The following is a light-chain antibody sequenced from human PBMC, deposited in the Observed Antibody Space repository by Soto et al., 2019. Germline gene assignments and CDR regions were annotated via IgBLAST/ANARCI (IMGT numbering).Light chain of an antibody. CDR3: QQSYSMPPWT. V-gene: IGKV1-39*01. Sequence: DIQMTQSPSSLSASVGDSVTISCRAGQTINTYLNWYQQKPGQAPKVLIFAISTLQPGVPSRFRCSGSWTEFSLFISSLQPEDAATSYCQQSYSMPPWTFGQGTKLQIK. J-gene: IGKJ1*01. CDR1: QTINTY. CDR2: AIS.